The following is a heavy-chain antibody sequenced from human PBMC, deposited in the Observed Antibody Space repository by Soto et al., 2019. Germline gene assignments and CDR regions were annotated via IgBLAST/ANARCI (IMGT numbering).Heavy chain of an antibody. J-gene: IGHJ4*02. Sequence: SETLSLTCTVSGGSIGSSSNYWGWIRQPPGKGLEWIGSIYYSGSTYYNPSLKSRVTISVDTSKNQFSLKLSSVTAADTAVYYCARHTPAISISDHWGQGTLVTVSS. CDR3: ARHTPAISISDH. V-gene: IGHV4-39*01. D-gene: IGHD2-15*01. CDR2: IYYSGST. CDR1: GGSIGSSSNY.